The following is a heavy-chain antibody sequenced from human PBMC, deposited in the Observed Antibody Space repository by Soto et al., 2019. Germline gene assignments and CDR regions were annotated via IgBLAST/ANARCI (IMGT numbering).Heavy chain of an antibody. CDR1: GFTVSSNY. Sequence: QPGGSLRLSCAASGFTVSSNYMSWVRQAPGKGLEWVSVIYSGGSTYYADSVKGRFTISRDNSKNTLYLQMNSLRAEDTAVYYCATGGERWLQFGYYFDYWGQGTLVTVSS. V-gene: IGHV3-53*01. CDR2: IYSGGST. CDR3: ATGGERWLQFGYYFDY. J-gene: IGHJ4*02. D-gene: IGHD5-12*01.